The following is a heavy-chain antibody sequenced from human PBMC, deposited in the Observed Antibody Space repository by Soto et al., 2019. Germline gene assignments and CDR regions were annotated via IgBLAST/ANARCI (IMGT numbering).Heavy chain of an antibody. V-gene: IGHV3-74*03. CDR2: IKSDGSGT. CDR3: ARHAIFVGGVPYEY. CDR1: GFTFSGYW. J-gene: IGHJ4*02. Sequence: GGSLRLSCAASGFTFSGYWMHWVRQAPGKGLEWVSRIKSDGSGTTYADSVKGRFSISRDNAKNTAYLQMDSLRVDDTAVYYRARHAIFVGGVPYEYWGQGTPVPV. D-gene: IGHD3-16*01.